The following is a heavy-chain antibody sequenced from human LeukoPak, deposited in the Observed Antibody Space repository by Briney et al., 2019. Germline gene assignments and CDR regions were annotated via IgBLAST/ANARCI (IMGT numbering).Heavy chain of an antibody. D-gene: IGHD4-11*01. Sequence: PGGSLRLSCTASGFTFGDYAMSWFRQASGKGLEWVGFLSSKAYGGQTEDAAPVKGRFTISRDDSKSIAYLQMNSLKTEDTAVYYCTRDVARRRTTSDAFDIWGQGTMVTVSS. V-gene: IGHV3-49*03. CDR1: GFTFGDYA. CDR3: TRDVARRRTTSDAFDI. J-gene: IGHJ3*02. CDR2: LSSKAYGGQT.